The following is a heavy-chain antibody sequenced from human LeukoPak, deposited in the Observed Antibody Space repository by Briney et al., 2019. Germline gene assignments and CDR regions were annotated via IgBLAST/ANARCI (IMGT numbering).Heavy chain of an antibody. Sequence: GGSLRLSCAASGFTFSSYAMSWVRQAPGKGLEWVSGISGSDGSTNYADSVKGRFTISRENSKNTLFLQMNSLRAEDTALYYCAKDLKEGFCSTTSCYGIDSWGQGTLVTVSS. J-gene: IGHJ4*02. CDR3: AKDLKEGFCSTTSCYGIDS. V-gene: IGHV3-23*01. D-gene: IGHD2-2*01. CDR2: ISGSDGST. CDR1: GFTFSSYA.